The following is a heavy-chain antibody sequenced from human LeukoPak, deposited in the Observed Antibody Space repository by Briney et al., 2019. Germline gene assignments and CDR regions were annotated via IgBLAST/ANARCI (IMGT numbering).Heavy chain of an antibody. Sequence: SETLSLTCAVYGGSFSGYYWSWIRQPPGKGLEWIGEINHSGSTNYNPSLKSRVTISVDTSKNQFSLKLSSVTAADTAVYYCARHGNYYGSGSYMVYFDHWGQGTLVTVSS. D-gene: IGHD3-10*01. CDR1: GGSFSGYY. CDR3: ARHGNYYGSGSYMVYFDH. CDR2: INHSGST. V-gene: IGHV4-34*01. J-gene: IGHJ4*02.